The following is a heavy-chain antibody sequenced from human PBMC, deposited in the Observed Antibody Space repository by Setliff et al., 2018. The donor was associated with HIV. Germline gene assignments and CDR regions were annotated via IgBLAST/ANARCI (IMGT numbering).Heavy chain of an antibody. CDR3: ARYKCINFACVGFDI. CDR2: IHYSGIT. Sequence: PSETLSLTCTVSRDSINGHWWSWIRQPPGTGLEWTGSIHYSGITHYNPSLKSRLTMSVDTSKNQVSLKLTSVTAADTAVYYCARYKCINFACVGFDIWGQGTVVTVSS. V-gene: IGHV4-59*11. D-gene: IGHD3-9*01. CDR1: RDSINGHW. J-gene: IGHJ3*02.